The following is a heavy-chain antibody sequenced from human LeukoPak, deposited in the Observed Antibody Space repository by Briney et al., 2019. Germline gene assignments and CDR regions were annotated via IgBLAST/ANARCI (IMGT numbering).Heavy chain of an antibody. J-gene: IGHJ3*02. Sequence: GGSLRLSCAASGFTFGTYAMSWVRQAPGKGLVWVSRINSDGSTTSYADSVKGRFTISRDNAKNTLYLQMNSLRAEDTAVYYCARRSAPKDAFDIWGQGTMVTVSS. CDR1: GFTFGTYA. V-gene: IGHV3-74*01. CDR3: ARRSAPKDAFDI. CDR2: INSDGSTT.